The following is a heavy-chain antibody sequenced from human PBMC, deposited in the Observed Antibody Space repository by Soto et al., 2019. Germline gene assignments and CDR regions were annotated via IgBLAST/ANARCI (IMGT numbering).Heavy chain of an antibody. Sequence: SETLSLTCTVSGGSISSGGYYWSWIRQHPGKGLEWIGYIYYNGSTYYNPSLKSRVTISVDTSKDQFSLKLSSVTAADTAVYYCARAAYSLKYRPGPTGAFDIWGQGTMVTVSS. V-gene: IGHV4-31*03. CDR1: GGSISSGGYY. J-gene: IGHJ3*02. CDR2: IYYNGST. CDR3: ARAAYSLKYRPGPTGAFDI. D-gene: IGHD2-15*01.